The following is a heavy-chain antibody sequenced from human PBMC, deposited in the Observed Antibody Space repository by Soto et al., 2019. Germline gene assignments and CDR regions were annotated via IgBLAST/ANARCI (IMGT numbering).Heavy chain of an antibody. CDR2: ILPIFGTT. V-gene: IGHV1-69*01. J-gene: IGHJ6*02. D-gene: IGHD7-27*01. Sequence: QVQLVQSGAEVKKPGSSVKVSCKASGGTFNIYNMNWVRQAPGQGLEWMGGILPIFGTTNYAQRFQGRLTIIADDSTSTAYMELSSLRSEDTAVYYCARDETGDSYYYFYGRDVWGQGTTVTVTS. CDR1: GGTFNIYN. CDR3: ARDETGDSYYYFYGRDV.